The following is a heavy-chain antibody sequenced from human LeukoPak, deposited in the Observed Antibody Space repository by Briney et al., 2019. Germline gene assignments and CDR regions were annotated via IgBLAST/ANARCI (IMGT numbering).Heavy chain of an antibody. CDR1: GFMFSSYW. CDR2: IDPDGTET. CDR3: TRAYDSGTYSTFDS. D-gene: IGHD3-10*01. Sequence: GGSLRLSCAASGFMFSSYWMHWVRLGPGKGLVWVSCIDPDGTETTYADSVKGRLTISRDNAKNTVFLQMNNLTAEDTAVYYCTRAYDSGTYSTFDSWGQGTQVVVSS. J-gene: IGHJ4*02. V-gene: IGHV3-74*01.